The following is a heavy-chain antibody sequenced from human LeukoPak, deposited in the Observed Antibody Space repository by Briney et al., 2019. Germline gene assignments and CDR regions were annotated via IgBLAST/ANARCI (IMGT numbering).Heavy chain of an antibody. CDR3: ARSPRGDNSGYYFDY. CDR1: GFTVSSNY. Sequence: GGSLRLSCAASGFTVSSNYMSWVRQAPGLGLEWVSAVTPSGGTTYFADSVKGRFTLSRDNSKNTLYLQMNSLRAEDTALYYCARSPRGDNSGYYFDYWGQGSLVTVSS. CDR2: VTPSGGTT. D-gene: IGHD3-22*01. V-gene: IGHV3-23*01. J-gene: IGHJ4*02.